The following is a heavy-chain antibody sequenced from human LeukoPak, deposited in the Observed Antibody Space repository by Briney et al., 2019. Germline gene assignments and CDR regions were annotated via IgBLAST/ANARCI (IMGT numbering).Heavy chain of an antibody. V-gene: IGHV1-18*01. J-gene: IGHJ4*02. CDR3: ARSANIAVAGPFDY. CDR2: ISAYNGNT. CDR1: GYTFTSYG. D-gene: IGHD6-19*01. Sequence: ASVKVSCKASGYTFTSYGISWVRQAPGQELEWMGWISAYNGNTNYAQKLQGRVTMTTDTSTSTAYMELRSLRSDDTAVYYCARSANIAVAGPFDYWGQGTLVTVSS.